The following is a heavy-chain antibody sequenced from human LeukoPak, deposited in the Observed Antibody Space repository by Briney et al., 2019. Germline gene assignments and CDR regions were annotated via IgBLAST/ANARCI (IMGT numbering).Heavy chain of an antibody. J-gene: IGHJ4*02. CDR3: VSHRGFSYGYFDY. D-gene: IGHD5-18*01. Sequence: PSETLSLTCTVPGGSISSSSAYWGWIRLPPGKGLEWIGRNYYSNNTYYNPSLKSRVTISADTSKKQFHLTLGSVSATETAVYYCVSHRGFSYGYFDYWGQGTLVTVSS. CDR2: NYYSNNT. V-gene: IGHV4-39*01. CDR1: GGSISSSSAY.